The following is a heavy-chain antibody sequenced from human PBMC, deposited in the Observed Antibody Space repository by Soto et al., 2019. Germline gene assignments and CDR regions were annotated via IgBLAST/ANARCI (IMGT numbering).Heavy chain of an antibody. CDR3: ARGLGLRFLEWLISFDY. Sequence: GASVKVSCKASGYTFTSYDINWVRQATGQGFEWMGWMNPNSGNTGYAQKFQGRVTMTRNTSISTAYMELSSLRSEDTAVYYCARGLGLRFLEWLISFDYWGQGTLVTVSS. J-gene: IGHJ4*02. V-gene: IGHV1-8*01. CDR2: MNPNSGNT. D-gene: IGHD3-3*01. CDR1: GYTFTSYD.